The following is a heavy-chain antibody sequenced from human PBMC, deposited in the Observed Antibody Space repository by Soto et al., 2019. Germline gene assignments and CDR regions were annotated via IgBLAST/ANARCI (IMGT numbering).Heavy chain of an antibody. D-gene: IGHD1-26*01. V-gene: IGHV3-23*01. CDR3: EKDLDSGSPDC. J-gene: IGHJ5*01. CDR2: ISGSGGST. CDR1: GFTVSSDA. Sequence: PGWAQRVSCAASGFTVSSDAMSWVRQAPGKGLEWVSAISGSGGSTHYADSVKGRFTISRDNSKNTLYLQMDSLRAEDTAVYYCEKDLDSGSPDCWGHETLVTVSS.